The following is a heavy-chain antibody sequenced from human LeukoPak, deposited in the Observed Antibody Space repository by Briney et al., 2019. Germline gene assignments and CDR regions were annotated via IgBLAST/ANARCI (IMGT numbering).Heavy chain of an antibody. V-gene: IGHV3-74*01. Sequence: PGRSLRSSCAASGFTLSSHGMHWVRQAPGRGLVWVSRINTDGSSTSYADSVKGRFTISRDNAKNSLYLQMNSLRAEDTAVYYCARTMTTVTFYYYYGMDVWGQGTTVTVSS. CDR3: ARTMTTVTFYYYYGMDV. J-gene: IGHJ6*02. D-gene: IGHD4-17*01. CDR1: GFTLSSHG. CDR2: INTDGSST.